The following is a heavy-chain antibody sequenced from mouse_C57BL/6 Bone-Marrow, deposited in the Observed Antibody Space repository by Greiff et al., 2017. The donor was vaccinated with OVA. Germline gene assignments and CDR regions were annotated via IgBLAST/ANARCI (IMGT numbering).Heavy chain of an antibody. CDR1: GFSLTSYG. CDR3: AKYYGSSSYWYFDV. J-gene: IGHJ1*03. V-gene: IGHV2-3*01. D-gene: IGHD1-1*01. CDR2: IWGDGSS. Sequence: VQLVESGPGLVAPSQSLSITCPVSGFSLTSYGVSWVRQPPGKGLEWLGVIWGDGSSNYHSALITRLSISKDNSKSQVFLKLNSLQTDDTATFCCAKYYGSSSYWYFDVWGTGTTITVSS.